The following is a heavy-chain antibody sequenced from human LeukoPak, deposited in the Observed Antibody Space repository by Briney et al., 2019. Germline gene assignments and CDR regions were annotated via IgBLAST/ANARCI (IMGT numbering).Heavy chain of an antibody. D-gene: IGHD3-10*01. CDR2: INHSGST. CDR3: ARGRVSMVRGVIILNWFDP. J-gene: IGHJ5*02. Sequence: SETLSLTCAVYGGSFSGYYWSWIRQPPGKGLEWIGEINHSGSTNYNPSLKSRGTIPVDTSKNQFSLKLSSVTAADTAVYYCARGRVSMVRGVIILNWFDPWGQGTLVTVSS. V-gene: IGHV4-34*01. CDR1: GGSFSGYY.